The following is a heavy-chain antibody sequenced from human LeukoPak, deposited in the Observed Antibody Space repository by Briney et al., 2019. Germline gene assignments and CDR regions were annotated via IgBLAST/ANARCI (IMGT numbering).Heavy chain of an antibody. CDR1: GFTFSSYS. CDR2: ISSSSSTI. V-gene: IGHV3-48*01. D-gene: IGHD3-10*01. Sequence: GGSLRLSCAASGFTFSSYSMNWVRQAPGKGLEWVSYISSSSSTIYYADSVKGRFAISRDNAKNSLYLQMNSLRAEDTAVYYCARDGSGPMVRGVNLYYYYYMDVWGKGTTVTVSS. CDR3: ARDGSGPMVRGVNLYYYYYMDV. J-gene: IGHJ6*03.